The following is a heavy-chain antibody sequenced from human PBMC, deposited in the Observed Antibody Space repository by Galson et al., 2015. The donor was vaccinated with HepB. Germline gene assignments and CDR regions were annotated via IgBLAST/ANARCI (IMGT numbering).Heavy chain of an antibody. V-gene: IGHV3-11*01. D-gene: IGHD6-19*01. CDR2: ISSSGATT. CDR1: GFSFSDHY. J-gene: IGHJ4*02. CDR3: ARHHCTSSSCFYDY. Sequence: SLRLSCAASGFSFSDHYMSWIRQAPGRGLQWLAYISSSGATTDYAGSAKGRFTISRDNVETSLYLQLNSLRAEDTAVYYCARHHCTSSSCFYDYWGQGTLVTVSS.